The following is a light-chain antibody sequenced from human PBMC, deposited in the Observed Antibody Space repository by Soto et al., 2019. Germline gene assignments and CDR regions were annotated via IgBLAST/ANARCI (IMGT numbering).Light chain of an antibody. Sequence: QSALTQPASVSGSPGQSITISCTGSSSDVGGHDYVSWYLQHPGKAPKLMIYDVNKRPSGVPDRFSGSKSGNTASLTISGLQAEDEADYYCCSYAGSYTLVFGGGTKVTVL. CDR2: DVN. CDR3: CSYAGSYTLV. V-gene: IGLV2-11*01. J-gene: IGLJ3*02. CDR1: SSDVGGHDY.